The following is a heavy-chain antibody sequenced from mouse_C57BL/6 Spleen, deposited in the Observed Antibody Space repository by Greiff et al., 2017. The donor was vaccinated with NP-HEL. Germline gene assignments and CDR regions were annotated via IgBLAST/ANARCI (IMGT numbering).Heavy chain of an antibody. J-gene: IGHJ2*01. V-gene: IGHV5-6*01. CDR2: ISSGGSYT. CDR3: GRQELSGSYFDY. CDR1: GFTFSSYG. D-gene: IGHD4-1*01. Sequence: EVKLVESGGDLVKPGGSLKLSCAASGFTFSSYGMSWVRQTPDKRLEWVATISSGGSYTYYPDSVKGRVTISRDNAKNTLYLQLSSLKSEDTAMYYWGRQELSGSYFDYWGQGTTLTVSS.